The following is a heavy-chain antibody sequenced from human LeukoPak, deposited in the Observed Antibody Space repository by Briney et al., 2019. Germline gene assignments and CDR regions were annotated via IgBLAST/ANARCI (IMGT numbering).Heavy chain of an antibody. CDR1: GCTFSSYS. CDR3: ARTTVTTRGRAFDI. V-gene: IGHV3-21*01. CDR2: ISSSSSYI. J-gene: IGHJ3*02. Sequence: GGSLSLSCAASGCTFSSYSMNWVRQAQGKGLEWVSSISSSSSYIYYADSVKGRFTISRDNAKNSLYLQMNSLRAEDTAVYYCARTTVTTRGRAFDIWGQGTMVTVSS. D-gene: IGHD4-17*01.